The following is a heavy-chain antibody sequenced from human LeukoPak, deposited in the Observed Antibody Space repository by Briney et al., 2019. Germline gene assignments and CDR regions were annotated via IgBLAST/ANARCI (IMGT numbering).Heavy chain of an antibody. Sequence: GGSLRLSCAASGFTFNSYSMNWVRQAPGKGLEWVSSISGSNSYIYYADSMKGRFTISRDNAKNSLYLQMNSLRAEDTAIYYCAKPLDGYYYYMDVWGKGTTVTVSS. J-gene: IGHJ6*03. CDR1: GFTFNSYS. V-gene: IGHV3-21*04. CDR3: AKPLDGYYYYMDV. D-gene: IGHD5-24*01. CDR2: ISGSNSYI.